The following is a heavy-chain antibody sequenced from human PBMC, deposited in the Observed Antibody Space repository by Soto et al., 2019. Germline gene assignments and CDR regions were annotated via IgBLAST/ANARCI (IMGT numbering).Heavy chain of an antibody. CDR2: INTDGSTT. V-gene: IGHV3-74*01. CDR1: GFTFSNYW. J-gene: IGHJ4*02. Sequence: LRLSCAASGFTFSNYWMHWVRQAPGKGPMWVSLINTDGSTTSYADSVKGRFTISRDNAKNTLYLEMHSLRAEDTAMYYCTRSLATPYWGQGTLVTVSS. CDR3: TRSLATPY. D-gene: IGHD3-16*01.